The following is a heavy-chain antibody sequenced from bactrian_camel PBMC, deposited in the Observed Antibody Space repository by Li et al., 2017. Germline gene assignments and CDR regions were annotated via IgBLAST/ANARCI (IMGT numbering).Heavy chain of an antibody. CDR1: GDIANFNY. V-gene: IGHV3S40*01. D-gene: IGHD1*01. Sequence: VQLVESGGGSVQAGGSLRLSCATSGDIANFNYFGWLRQAPGKGREGLATIYAGDGDTWYADSVKGRFTISQDNAKNTVYLQMNSLKPEDTAMYYCAARGPQFRGPGLEPRLYTLWGQGTQVTVS. J-gene: IGHJ4*01. CDR3: AARGPQFRGPGLEPRLYTL. CDR2: IYAGDGDT.